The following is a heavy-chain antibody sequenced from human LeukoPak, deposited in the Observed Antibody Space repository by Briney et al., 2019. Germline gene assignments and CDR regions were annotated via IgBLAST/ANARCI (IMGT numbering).Heavy chain of an antibody. CDR2: IYHSGST. J-gene: IGHJ6*03. Sequence: PSETLSLTCTVSGGSISSGGYYWSWIRQPPGKGLEWIGYIYHSGSTYYNPSLKSRVTISVDRSKNQFSLKLSSVTAADTAGYYCARLVGALGYYMDVWGKGTTVTVSS. CDR1: GGSISSGGYY. CDR3: ARLVGALGYYMDV. D-gene: IGHD1-26*01. V-gene: IGHV4-30-2*01.